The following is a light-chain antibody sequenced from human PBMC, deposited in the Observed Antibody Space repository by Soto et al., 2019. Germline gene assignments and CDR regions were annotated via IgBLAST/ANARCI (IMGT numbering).Light chain of an antibody. CDR1: QSVGSSR. V-gene: IGKV3-20*01. CDR3: QQYDSSLWT. Sequence: EIVLTQSPGTLSLSPGERATLSCRASQSVGSSRLAWYQQKPGQAPRLLIYSTSSRATGIPDRFSGSGSGTDFTLTISRLEPEDFAVYYCQQYDSSLWTFGQGTKVEIK. J-gene: IGKJ1*01. CDR2: STS.